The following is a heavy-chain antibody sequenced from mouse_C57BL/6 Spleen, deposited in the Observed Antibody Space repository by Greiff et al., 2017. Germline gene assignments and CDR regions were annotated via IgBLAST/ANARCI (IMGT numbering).Heavy chain of an antibody. Sequence: EVHLVESGGGLVKPGGSLKLSCAASGFTFSSYAMSWVRQTPEKRLEWVATISDGGSYTYYPDNVKGRFTISRDNAKNNLYMQMSHRKSEDTAMYYCARSGYDLLYYYAMDYWGQGTSVTVSS. CDR1: GFTFSSYA. V-gene: IGHV5-4*01. D-gene: IGHD2-2*01. J-gene: IGHJ4*01. CDR2: ISDGGSYT. CDR3: ARSGYDLLYYYAMDY.